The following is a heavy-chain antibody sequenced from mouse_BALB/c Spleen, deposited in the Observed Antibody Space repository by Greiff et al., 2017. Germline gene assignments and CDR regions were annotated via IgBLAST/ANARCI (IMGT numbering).Heavy chain of an antibody. CDR2: ISSGGST. Sequence: EVKLMESGGGLVKPGGSLKLSCAASGFTFSSYAMSCVRQTPEKRLEWVASISSGGSTYYPDSVKGRFTISRDNARNILYLQMSSLRSEDTAMYYCARERYFYWYFDVWGAGTTVTVSS. CDR3: ARERYFYWYFDV. J-gene: IGHJ1*01. CDR1: GFTFSSYA. D-gene: IGHD2-14*01. V-gene: IGHV5-6-5*01.